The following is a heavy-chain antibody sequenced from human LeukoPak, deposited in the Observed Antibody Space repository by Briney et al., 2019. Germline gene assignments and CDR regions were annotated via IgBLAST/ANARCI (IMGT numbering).Heavy chain of an antibody. V-gene: IGHV1-2*02. CDR2: INPNSGGT. J-gene: IGHJ4*02. CDR1: GYTFTGYY. D-gene: IGHD5-18*01. Sequence: GASVKVSCKASGYTFTGYYMHWVRQAPGQGLEGMGWINPNSGGTNYAQKFQGRVTMTWDTSISTAYMELSRLRSDDTAVHYCAREGGCTYGFVYWGQGTLVTVSS. CDR3: AREGGCTYGFVY.